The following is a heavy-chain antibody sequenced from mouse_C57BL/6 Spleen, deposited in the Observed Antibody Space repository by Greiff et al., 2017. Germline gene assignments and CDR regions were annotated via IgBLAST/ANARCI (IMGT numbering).Heavy chain of an antibody. CDR1: GYTFTSYW. CDR3: ARNYYGREGYYLDY. CDR2: IHPNSGST. D-gene: IGHD1-1*01. J-gene: IGHJ2*01. V-gene: IGHV1-64*01. Sequence: QVQLQQPGAELVKPGASVKLSCKASGYTFTSYWMHWVKQRPGQGLEWIGMIHPNSGSTNYNEKFKSKATLTVDKSSSTAYMQLSSLTSEDSAVYYCARNYYGREGYYLDYWGQGTTLTVSS.